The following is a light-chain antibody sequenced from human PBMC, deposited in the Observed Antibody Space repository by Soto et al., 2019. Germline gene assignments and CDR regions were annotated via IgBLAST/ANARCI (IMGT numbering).Light chain of an antibody. CDR2: TAS. CDR1: QDISTW. Sequence: DIQMTQSPSFVSASVGDRVTITCRASQDISTWLAWYQKKPGRAPNLLIYTASSLQSGVPSRYRGSESGTDFTLTISSLQPEDFATYYCQQPNSFPYPFGQGTKLEIK. V-gene: IGKV1-12*01. J-gene: IGKJ2*01. CDR3: QQPNSFPYP.